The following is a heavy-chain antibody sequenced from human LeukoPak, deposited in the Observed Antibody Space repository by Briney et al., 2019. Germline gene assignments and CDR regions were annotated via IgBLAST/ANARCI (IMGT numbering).Heavy chain of an antibody. Sequence: GGSLRLSCAASGFTFSSYTMNWVRQAPGKGLEWVSSISTSGAYIYYADSVKGRFTISRDNAKNSLYLQMNSLRAEDTAVYYCARDRQYCGGACYSGYFDYWGQGTLVTVSS. CDR3: ARDRQYCGGACYSGYFDY. D-gene: IGHD2-21*02. J-gene: IGHJ4*02. CDR2: ISTSGAYI. V-gene: IGHV3-21*01. CDR1: GFTFSSYT.